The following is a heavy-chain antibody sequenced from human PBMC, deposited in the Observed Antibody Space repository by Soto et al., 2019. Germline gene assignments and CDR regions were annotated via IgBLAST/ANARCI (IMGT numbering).Heavy chain of an antibody. CDR2: IIPIFGTA. Sequence: GASVKVSCRASGGTFSSYAISWVRQAPGQGLEWMGGIIPIFGTANYAQKFQGRVTITADESTSTAYMELSSLRSEDTAVYYCASRSFTTELGYCTNGVCYYYYYGMDVWGQGTTVTVSS. D-gene: IGHD2-8*01. CDR1: GGTFSSYA. CDR3: ASRSFTTELGYCTNGVCYYYYYGMDV. V-gene: IGHV1-69*13. J-gene: IGHJ6*02.